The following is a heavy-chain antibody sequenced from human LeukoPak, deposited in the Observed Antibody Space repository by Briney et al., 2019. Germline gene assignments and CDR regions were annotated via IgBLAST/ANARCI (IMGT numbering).Heavy chain of an antibody. Sequence: GGSLRLSCAVPGFTVSSNYMTWVRQAPGKGLEWVSIIYSGGSTSYADSVKGRFTISRDSSKTTLYLQINSLRAEDTALYYCARRLEYSGSKGVFDYWGQGTLVTVSS. CDR3: ARRLEYSGSKGVFDY. V-gene: IGHV3-66*01. J-gene: IGHJ4*02. CDR1: GFTVSSNY. CDR2: IYSGGST. D-gene: IGHD1-26*01.